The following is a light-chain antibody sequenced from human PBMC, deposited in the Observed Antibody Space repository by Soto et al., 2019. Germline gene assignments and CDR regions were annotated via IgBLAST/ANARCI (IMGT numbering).Light chain of an antibody. J-gene: IGLJ2*01. CDR1: SSNIGSNY. Sequence: QSVLTQPPSASGTPGQRLTISCSGSSSNIGSNYVYWYQQLPGTAPKLLIYRNNQRPSGVPDRFSGSKSGTSASLAISGLRSEDEADYYCAAWDDSLSVVVFGGGTKVTVL. CDR2: RNN. V-gene: IGLV1-47*01. CDR3: AAWDDSLSVVV.